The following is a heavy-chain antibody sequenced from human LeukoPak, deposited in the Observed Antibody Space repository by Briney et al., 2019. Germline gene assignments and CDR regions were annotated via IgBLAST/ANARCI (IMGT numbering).Heavy chain of an antibody. J-gene: IGHJ4*02. CDR2: IRGKSYGGTT. CDR3: TRIYGSGTFLPDY. CDR1: GFSFGDYG. V-gene: IGHV3-49*03. D-gene: IGHD3-10*01. Sequence: GGSVRLSCTASGFSFGDYGLSWFRQTPGKGLEWVAFIRGKSYGGTTQYAASVKGRFTISRDDSKSTAYLQMNSLKTEDTALYYCTRIYGSGTFLPDYWGQGTLVTVSS.